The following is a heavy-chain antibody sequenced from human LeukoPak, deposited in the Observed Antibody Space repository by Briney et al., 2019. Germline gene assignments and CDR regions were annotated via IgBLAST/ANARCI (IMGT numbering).Heavy chain of an antibody. CDR2: INPSGGST. D-gene: IGHD2/OR15-2a*01. Sequence: GASVKVSCKASGYTFTSYYMHWVRQAPGQGLEWMGIINPSGGSTSYAQKFQGRVTMTRDTSTSTVYMELSSLRSEDTAVYYCARDPRTTGYFDYWGQGTLVTASS. V-gene: IGHV1-46*01. CDR1: GYTFTSYY. J-gene: IGHJ4*02. CDR3: ARDPRTTGYFDY.